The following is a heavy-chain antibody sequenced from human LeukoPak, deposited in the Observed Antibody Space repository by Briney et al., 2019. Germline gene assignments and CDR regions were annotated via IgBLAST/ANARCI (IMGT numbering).Heavy chain of an antibody. D-gene: IGHD3-3*01. CDR2: IYYSGST. CDR3: AADLGCDFYALFDP. CDR1: GGSISSYY. V-gene: IGHV4-59*01. Sequence: TSETLSLTCTVSGGSISSYYWSWIRQPPGKGLEGIGYIYYSGSTNYNPSLKSRVTISVDTSKNQFSLKLSSVTAADTAVYYCAADLGCDFYALFDPWGQGTLVTVSS. J-gene: IGHJ5*02.